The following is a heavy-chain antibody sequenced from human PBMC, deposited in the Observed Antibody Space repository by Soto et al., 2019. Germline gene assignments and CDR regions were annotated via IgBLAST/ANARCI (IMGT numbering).Heavy chain of an antibody. CDR3: ARGIGVVLMVYAPRDPNWFDP. CDR1: GGSFSGYY. V-gene: IGHV4-34*01. CDR2: INHSGST. Sequence: SETLSLTCAVYGGSFSGYYWSWIRQPPGKGPEWIGEINHSGSTNYNPSLKSRVTISVDTSKNQFSLKLSSVTAADTAVYYCARGIGVVLMVYAPRDPNWFDPWGQGTLVTVSS. D-gene: IGHD2-8*01. J-gene: IGHJ5*02.